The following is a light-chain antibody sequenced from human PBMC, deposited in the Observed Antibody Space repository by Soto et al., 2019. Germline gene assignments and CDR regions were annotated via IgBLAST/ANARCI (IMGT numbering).Light chain of an antibody. CDR3: SSYTSASTQV. CDR1: SSDVGGYDY. CDR2: GVT. V-gene: IGLV2-14*03. Sequence: QSALTQPASVSGSPGQSITISCTGTSSDVGGYDYVSWYQQHPGKAPKLMIYGVTYRPSGVSNRFSASKSGNTASLTISGLQAEDEADYYCSSYTSASTQVFGTGTKLTVL. J-gene: IGLJ1*01.